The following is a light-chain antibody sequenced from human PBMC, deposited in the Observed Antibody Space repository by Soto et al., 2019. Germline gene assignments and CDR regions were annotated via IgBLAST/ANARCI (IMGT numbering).Light chain of an antibody. J-gene: IGLJ1*01. V-gene: IGLV2-23*02. CDR2: EVN. Sequence: QSALTQPASVSGSPGQSITISCTGTSSDVGSYNLVSWYQQHPGRAPKLIIYEVNKRPSGVSNRFSGSKSGNTASLTISGLQAEDEADYYCCLYAGISTFVFGSGTKLTVL. CDR1: SSDVGSYNL. CDR3: CLYAGISTFV.